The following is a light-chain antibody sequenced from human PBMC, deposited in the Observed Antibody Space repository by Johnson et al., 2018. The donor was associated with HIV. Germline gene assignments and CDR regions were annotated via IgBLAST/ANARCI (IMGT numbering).Light chain of an antibody. CDR1: SSNIGNKY. J-gene: IGLJ1*01. CDR3: ASWDRSLTVGTV. CDR2: ENT. Sequence: QSVLTQPPSVSAAPGQKVTISCSGSSSNIGNKYVSWYQQLPGTAPKLLIYENTKRPSGIPDRFSGSKSGTSATLDITGLQTGDEADYYCASWDRSLTVGTVFGPGTRVTVL. V-gene: IGLV1-51*02.